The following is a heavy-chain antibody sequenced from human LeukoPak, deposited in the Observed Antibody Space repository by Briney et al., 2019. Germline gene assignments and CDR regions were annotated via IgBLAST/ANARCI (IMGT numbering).Heavy chain of an antibody. CDR3: AGRYSYGYYYYYYMDV. CDR2: IIPILGTA. D-gene: IGHD5-18*01. Sequence: GASVKVSCKASGGTFSSYAICWVRQAPGQGLEWMGRIIPILGTANYAQKFQGRVTITTDESTSTAYMELSSLRSEDTAVYYCAGRYSYGYYYYYYMDVWGKGTTVTVSS. J-gene: IGHJ6*03. CDR1: GGTFSSYA. V-gene: IGHV1-69*11.